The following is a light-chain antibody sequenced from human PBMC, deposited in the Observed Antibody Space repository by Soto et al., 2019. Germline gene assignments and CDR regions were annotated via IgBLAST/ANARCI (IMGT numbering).Light chain of an antibody. Sequence: EIVMTQSPAPLSLSPGERATLSCRASQSVSRNLAWYQHKPGQAPRLLIYGASTRATGIPARFSGSGSGTEFTLTISSLQSEDFAVYYCQQYNAWPLITFGQGTRLENK. CDR1: QSVSRN. CDR2: GAS. J-gene: IGKJ5*01. V-gene: IGKV3-15*01. CDR3: QQYNAWPLIT.